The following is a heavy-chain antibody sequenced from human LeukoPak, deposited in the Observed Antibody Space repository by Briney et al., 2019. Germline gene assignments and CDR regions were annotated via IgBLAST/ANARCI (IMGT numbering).Heavy chain of an antibody. CDR2: ISYLGTNK. CDR1: GFTFSNYA. J-gene: IGHJ4*02. V-gene: IGHV3-30*07. CDR3: ANPEDGY. D-gene: IGHD1-14*01. Sequence: PGRSLRLSCAASGFTFSNYAMHLVRQAPGKGLEWVTVISYLGTNKFYADSVKGRFTISRDNSKNTLYLQMNSLRAEDTAVYYCANPEDGYWGQGTLVTVSS.